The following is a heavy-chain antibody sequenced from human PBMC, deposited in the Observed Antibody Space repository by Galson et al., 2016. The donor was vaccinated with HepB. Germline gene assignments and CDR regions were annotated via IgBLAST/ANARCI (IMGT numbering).Heavy chain of an antibody. J-gene: IGHJ5*01. CDR1: GFNFSGYA. D-gene: IGHD7-27*01. Sequence: SLRLSCATSGFNFSGYAMHWVRQAPGKGLEWVSLISHDGHNEHLIDSVKGRFTLSRDNSKRILYLQMDRLRPEDTATYYCAHLTIWEKWSVPWGRGTLVIVSS. CDR3: AHLTIWEKWSVP. V-gene: IGHV3-30*04. CDR2: ISHDGHNE.